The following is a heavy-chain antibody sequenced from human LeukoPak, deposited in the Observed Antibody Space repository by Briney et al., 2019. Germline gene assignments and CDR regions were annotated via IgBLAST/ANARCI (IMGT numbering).Heavy chain of an antibody. CDR2: ISGNNDNP. J-gene: IGHJ4*02. CDR1: GYTFSNFG. D-gene: IGHD1-26*01. Sequence: ASVKVSCKASGYTFSNFGISWVRQAPGQGLEWMGWISGNNDNPNYGQKFQGRLTVTTDSSTSTAYMELRNLRSDDTAVYYCARDGTTTDDYWGQGTLVTVSS. CDR3: ARDGTTTDDY. V-gene: IGHV1-18*01.